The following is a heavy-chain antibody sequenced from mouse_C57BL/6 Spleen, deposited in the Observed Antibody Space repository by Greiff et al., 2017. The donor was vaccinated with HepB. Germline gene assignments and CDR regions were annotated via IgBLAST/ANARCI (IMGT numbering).Heavy chain of an antibody. V-gene: IGHV1-26*01. J-gene: IGHJ2*01. CDR2: INPNNGGT. D-gene: IGHD2-4*01. CDR3: ARQEDDYRLDY. Sequence: EVQLQQSGPELVKPGASVKISCKASGYTFTDYYMNWVKQSHGKSLEWIGDINPNNGGTSYNQKFKGKATLTVDKSSSTAYMELRSLTSEDSAVYYCARQEDDYRLDYWGQGTTLTVSS. CDR1: GYTFTDYY.